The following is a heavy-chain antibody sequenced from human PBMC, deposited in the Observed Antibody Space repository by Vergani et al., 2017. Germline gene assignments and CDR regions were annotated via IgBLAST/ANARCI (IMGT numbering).Heavy chain of an antibody. CDR3: ATRWDRVSGFDP. CDR1: VGTFSSYT. J-gene: IGHJ5*02. CDR2: IIPILGIA. V-gene: IGHV1-69*02. D-gene: IGHD5-24*01. Sequence: QVQLVQSGAEVKKPGSSVKVSCKASVGTFSSYTINWVRQAPGQGLVWMGRIIPILGIANYAQKFQGRVTITADKSTSTAYMEPNSLRPEDTAVYYCATRWDRVSGFDPWGQGTLVTVSS.